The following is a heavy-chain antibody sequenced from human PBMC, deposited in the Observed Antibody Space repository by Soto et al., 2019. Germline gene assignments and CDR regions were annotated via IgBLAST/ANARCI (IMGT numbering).Heavy chain of an antibody. Sequence: GGSLRLSCAASGFTFSSYSMNWVRQAPGKGLEWVSSISSSGSYTYHADSVKGRFTNCRDNAKNSLYLQMNSLRAEDTAVYYCASPVVGYCSCDSCLTSDYWGQGTLVTVSS. J-gene: IGHJ4*02. CDR3: ASPVVGYCSCDSCLTSDY. CDR1: GFTFSSYS. D-gene: IGHD2-15*01. CDR2: ISSSGSYT. V-gene: IGHV3-21*01.